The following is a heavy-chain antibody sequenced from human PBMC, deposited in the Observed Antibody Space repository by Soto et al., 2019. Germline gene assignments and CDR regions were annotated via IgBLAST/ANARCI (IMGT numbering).Heavy chain of an antibody. CDR1: GYTFTGYY. CDR2: INPNSGGT. Sequence: ASVKDSCKASGYTFTGYYMHWVRQAPGQGLEWMGRINPNSGGTKYARKFQGWVTINRDTSISPAYMELSRLRSDDTAVYYCARDRGITGDAFDIWGQGTMVTVSS. J-gene: IGHJ3*02. V-gene: IGHV1-2*04. D-gene: IGHD1-20*01. CDR3: ARDRGITGDAFDI.